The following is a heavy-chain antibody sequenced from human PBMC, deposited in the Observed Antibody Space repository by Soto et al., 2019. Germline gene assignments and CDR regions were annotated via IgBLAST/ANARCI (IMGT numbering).Heavy chain of an antibody. CDR1: GFTFSSYA. V-gene: IGHV3-30-3*01. CDR3: ARRQPIYYGMDV. CDR2: ISYVGSNK. J-gene: IGHJ6*02. Sequence: PGGSLRLSCAASGFTFSSYAMHWVRQAPGKGLEWVAVISYVGSNKYYADSVKGRFTISRDNSKNTLYLQMNSLIAEDTAVYYCARRQPIYYGMDVWGQGTTVTVSS. D-gene: IGHD6-13*01.